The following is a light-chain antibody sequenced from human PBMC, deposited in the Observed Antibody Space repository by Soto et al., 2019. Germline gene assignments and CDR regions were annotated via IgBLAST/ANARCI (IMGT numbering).Light chain of an antibody. J-gene: IGKJ4*01. CDR1: QNLLYSSNNKNY. V-gene: IGKV4-1*01. CDR2: WAS. Sequence: DIVMTQSPESLAVSLGERATINCKSSQNLLYSSNNKNYLAWYQQKSRQPPKLLIYWASTRESGVPDRFSGSGSGTDFTLTISSLQAEDVAVYYCQQYYTTPLTFGGGTKVEVK. CDR3: QQYYTTPLT.